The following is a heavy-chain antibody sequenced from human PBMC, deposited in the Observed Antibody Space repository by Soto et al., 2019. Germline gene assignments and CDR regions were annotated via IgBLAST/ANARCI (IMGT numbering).Heavy chain of an antibody. J-gene: IGHJ5*02. CDR3: ARDHRRVVVPAASAGATCWFAP. CDR2: ISAYNGNT. CDR1: GYTFTSYG. Sequence: QVQLVQSGAEVKKPGASVKVSCKASGYTFTSYGISWVRQAPGQGLEWMGWISAYNGNTNYAQKLQGRVTMTKATSTSTAYMELRSLRSDATAVYYCARDHRRVVVPAASAGATCWFAPWGQGTLVTVSS. D-gene: IGHD2-2*01. V-gene: IGHV1-18*01.